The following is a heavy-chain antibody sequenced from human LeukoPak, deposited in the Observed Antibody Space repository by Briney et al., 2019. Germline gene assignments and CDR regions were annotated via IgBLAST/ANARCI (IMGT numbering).Heavy chain of an antibody. V-gene: IGHV4-4*07. CDR2: FHTSGST. J-gene: IGHJ5*01. Sequence: SETLSLTCTVSGGSISSYYWSWIRQPAGKGLEWIGHFHTSGSTHYNPSLTSRVTMSVDTSNNQFSLKLSSVTAADTAMDYCARDRYYYDSSGVRWFDSWGQGTLVTVSS. CDR3: ARDRYYYDSSGVRWFDS. CDR1: GGSISSYY. D-gene: IGHD3-22*01.